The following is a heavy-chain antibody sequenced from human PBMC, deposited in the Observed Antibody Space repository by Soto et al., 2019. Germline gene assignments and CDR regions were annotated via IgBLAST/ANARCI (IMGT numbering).Heavy chain of an antibody. D-gene: IGHD5-12*01. CDR1: GGTFSSYT. CDR3: ARDRSFGGYDAYYYYGMDV. Sequence: QVQLVQSGAEVKKPGSSVKVSCKASGGTFSSYTISWVRQAPGQGLEWMGRIIPILGIANYAQKFQGRVTITVDKSTSTAYMELSSLRSEDTAVYYCARDRSFGGYDAYYYYGMDVWGQGTTVTVSS. CDR2: IIPILGIA. J-gene: IGHJ6*02. V-gene: IGHV1-69*08.